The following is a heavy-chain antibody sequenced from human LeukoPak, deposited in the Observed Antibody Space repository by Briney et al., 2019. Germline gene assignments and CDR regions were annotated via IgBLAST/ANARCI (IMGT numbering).Heavy chain of an antibody. V-gene: IGHV2-5*01. D-gene: IGHD6-19*01. CDR2: IYWNDDK. CDR1: GFSLSTSGVG. Sequence: SGPTLVKPTQTLTLTCTFSGFSLSTSGVGVGRIRQPPGKALEWLALIYWNDDKRYSPSLKSRLTITKDTSKNQVVLTMTNMDPVDTATYYCAHSTSSGWYRALDYWGQGTLVTVSS. J-gene: IGHJ4*02. CDR3: AHSTSSGWYRALDY.